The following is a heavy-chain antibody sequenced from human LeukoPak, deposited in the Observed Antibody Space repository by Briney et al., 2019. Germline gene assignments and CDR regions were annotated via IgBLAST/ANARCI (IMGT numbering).Heavy chain of an antibody. Sequence: GRSLRLSCAASGFTFSSYAMHWVRQAPAKGLGWVAVISYDGSNKYYADSVKGRFTISRDNSKNTLYLQMNSLRAEDTAVYYCARDPHRLSSFDYWGQGTLVTVSS. CDR3: ARDPHRLSSFDY. CDR2: ISYDGSNK. D-gene: IGHD3-16*02. V-gene: IGHV3-30*04. CDR1: GFTFSSYA. J-gene: IGHJ4*02.